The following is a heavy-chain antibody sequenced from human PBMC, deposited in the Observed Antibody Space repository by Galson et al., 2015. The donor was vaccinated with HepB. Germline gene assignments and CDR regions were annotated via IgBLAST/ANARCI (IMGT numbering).Heavy chain of an antibody. CDR3: AKDLFGYDFWSGYFSIYYGMDV. J-gene: IGHJ6*02. Sequence: SLRLSCAASGFTFSSYGMHWVRQAPGKGLEWVAVISYDGSNKYYADSVKGRFTISRDNSKNTLYLQMNSLRAEDTAVYYCAKDLFGYDFWSGYFSIYYGMDVWGQGTTVTVSS. D-gene: IGHD3-3*01. V-gene: IGHV3-30*18. CDR2: ISYDGSNK. CDR1: GFTFSSYG.